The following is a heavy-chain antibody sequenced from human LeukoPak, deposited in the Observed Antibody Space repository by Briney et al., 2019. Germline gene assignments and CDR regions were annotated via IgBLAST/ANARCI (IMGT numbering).Heavy chain of an antibody. V-gene: IGHV4-61*02. D-gene: IGHD2-8*02. J-gene: IGHJ2*01. CDR3: ARGYNTGWYFDP. CDR2: INPSGDT. Sequence: PSETLSLTCTVSGASISSGNYYWSWIRQPGGKGLEWIGRINPSGDTNYNPSLKSRVTFSIETSKNQFSLKLNSVTAADTAMYFCARGYNTGWYFDPWGRGTLVTVSS. CDR1: GASISSGNYY.